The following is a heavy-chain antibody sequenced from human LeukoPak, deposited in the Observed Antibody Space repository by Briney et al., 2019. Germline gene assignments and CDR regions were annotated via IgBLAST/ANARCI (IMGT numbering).Heavy chain of an antibody. CDR2: ISSSGSTI. V-gene: IGHV3-11*04. D-gene: IGHD3-22*01. J-gene: IGHJ4*02. Sequence: GGSLRLSCAASGFTFSDYYMSWVRQAPGKGLEWVSYISSSGSTIYYADSVKGRFTISRDNAKNSLYLQMNSLRAEDTAVYYCASGSDYYDSSGADYWGQGTLVTVSS. CDR1: GFTFSDYY. CDR3: ASGSDYYDSSGADY.